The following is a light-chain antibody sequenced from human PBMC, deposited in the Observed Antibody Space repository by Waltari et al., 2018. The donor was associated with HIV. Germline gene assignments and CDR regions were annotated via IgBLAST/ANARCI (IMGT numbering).Light chain of an antibody. CDR2: STS. J-gene: IGLJ1*01. CDR3: LLYYGGAYV. V-gene: IGLV7-43*01. Sequence: QTVVTQEPSLTVSPGGTVTLTCASSTGAVTSGYYPNWFQQKPGQAPRVLIYSTSNTHSWTPARFSGSLLGGKAALTLSGVQPEDEAEYYCLLYYGGAYVFGTGTKVTVL. CDR1: TGAVTSGYY.